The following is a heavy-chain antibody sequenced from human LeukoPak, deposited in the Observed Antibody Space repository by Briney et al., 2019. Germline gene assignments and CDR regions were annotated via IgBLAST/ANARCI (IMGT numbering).Heavy chain of an antibody. V-gene: IGHV4-39*01. D-gene: IGHD3/OR15-3a*01. CDR2: IYYSGNT. Sequence: ETLSLTCTVSGGSISSSSYYWGWIRQPPGKGLEWIGSIYYSGNTYYDASLKSQVSISIDTSKNQFSLRLTSVTAADTAVYYCARQTGSGLFILPGGQGTLVTVSS. J-gene: IGHJ4*02. CDR1: GGSISSSSYY. CDR3: ARQTGSGLFILP.